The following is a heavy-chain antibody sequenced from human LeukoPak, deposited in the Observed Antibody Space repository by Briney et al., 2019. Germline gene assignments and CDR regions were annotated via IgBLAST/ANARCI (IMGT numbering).Heavy chain of an antibody. V-gene: IGHV3-7*01. D-gene: IGHD1-7*01. CDR1: GFTFSNYW. J-gene: IGHJ4*02. CDR3: AREDDWNYEDY. CDR2: IKQDGSEK. Sequence: GGSLRLSCAASGFTFSNYWMSWVRQAPGKGLEWVANIKQDGSEKYYVNSVKGRFTISRDNAKNSLYLQMNSLRAEDTAIYYCAREDDWNYEDYWGQGTLVSVSS.